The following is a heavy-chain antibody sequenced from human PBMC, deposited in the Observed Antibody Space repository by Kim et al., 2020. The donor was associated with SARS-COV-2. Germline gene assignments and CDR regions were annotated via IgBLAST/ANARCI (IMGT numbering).Heavy chain of an antibody. CDR2: INHSGST. J-gene: IGHJ6*03. V-gene: IGHV4-34*01. CDR1: GGSFSGYY. CDR3: ARGAQQAHAYYYMDV. D-gene: IGHD6-13*01. Sequence: SETLSLTCAVYGGSFSGYYWSWIRQPPGKGLEWIGEINHSGSTNYNPSLKSRVTISVDTSKNQFSLKLTSVTAADTAVFYCARGAQQAHAYYYMDVWGKG.